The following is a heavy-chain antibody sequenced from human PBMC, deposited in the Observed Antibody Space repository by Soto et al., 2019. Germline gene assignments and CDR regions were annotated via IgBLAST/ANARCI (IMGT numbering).Heavy chain of an antibody. J-gene: IGHJ4*02. V-gene: IGHV3-74*01. CDR2: IYNDGTYS. CDR3: KRGPRPISTGTGAY. D-gene: IGHD3-10*01. Sequence: WGSPILSCAASGFICKMYWMHWVRQSPGKGLVWISRIYNDGTYSDYADAVRGRFTISRDNVNDTLYLQMNNLRAEDSGLYYCKRGPRPISTGTGAYWGQGTQVTVSS. CDR1: GFICKMYW.